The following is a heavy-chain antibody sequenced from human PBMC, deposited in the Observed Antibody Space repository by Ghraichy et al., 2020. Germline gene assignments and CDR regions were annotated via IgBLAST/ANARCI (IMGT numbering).Heavy chain of an antibody. CDR2: ISDGGSLI. CDR3: TRDRYTGSYIEAFDI. D-gene: IGHD1-26*01. J-gene: IGHJ3*02. Sequence: GGSLRLSCAASGFTFSTYSMSWVRQAPGKGLEWISYISDGGSLIHYADSVKGRFTISRDDAKNSLYLQMNSLRDEDTAIYYCTRDRYTGSYIEAFDIWGQGTMVTDSS. V-gene: IGHV3-48*02. CDR1: GFTFSTYS.